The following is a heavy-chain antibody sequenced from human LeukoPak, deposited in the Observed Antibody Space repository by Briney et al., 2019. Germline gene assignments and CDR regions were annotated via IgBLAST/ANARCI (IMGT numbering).Heavy chain of an antibody. V-gene: IGHV3-7*05. CDR2: IKEDGTVK. Sequence: GSPRLSCAASGFSFSTYWMTWASQAPGKGLEFVANIKEDGTVKYYVHDVKGRFTISRDNAKNTLYLQMNSLRAEDTAVYYCARRYSSGWSIDCCGHWTIFPVSS. D-gene: IGHD6-19*01. CDR1: GFSFSTYW. J-gene: IGHJ4*03. CDR3: ARRYSSGWSIDC.